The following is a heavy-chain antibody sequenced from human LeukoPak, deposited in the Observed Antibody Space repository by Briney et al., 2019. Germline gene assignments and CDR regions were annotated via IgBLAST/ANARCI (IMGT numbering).Heavy chain of an antibody. Sequence: GGSLRLSCAASGFTFSSYSMNWVRQAPGKGLEWVSYISSSSSTIYYADSVKGRFTISRDNAKNSLYLQMNSLRAEDTAVYYCAREDIRYDSSGKYYYYYYYMDVWGKGTTVTVSS. V-gene: IGHV3-48*04. J-gene: IGHJ6*03. CDR2: ISSSSSTI. D-gene: IGHD3-22*01. CDR3: AREDIRYDSSGKYYYYYYYMDV. CDR1: GFTFSSYS.